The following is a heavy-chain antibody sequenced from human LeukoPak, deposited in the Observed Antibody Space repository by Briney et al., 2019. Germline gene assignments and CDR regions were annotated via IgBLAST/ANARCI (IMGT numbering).Heavy chain of an antibody. V-gene: IGHV1-69*13. Sequence: SVKVSCKASGGTFSSYAISWVRQAPGQRLEWMGGIIPIFGTANYAQKFQGRVTITADESTSTAYMELSSLRSEDTAVYYCARSLGVLLGFGESFDYWGQGTLVTVSS. CDR2: IIPIFGTA. CDR1: GGTFSSYA. D-gene: IGHD3-10*01. CDR3: ARSLGVLLGFGESFDY. J-gene: IGHJ4*02.